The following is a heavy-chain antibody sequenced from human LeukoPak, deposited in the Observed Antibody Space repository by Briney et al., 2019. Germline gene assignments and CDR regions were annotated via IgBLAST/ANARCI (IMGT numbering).Heavy chain of an antibody. D-gene: IGHD6-19*01. CDR1: GFTFSSYA. Sequence: PGGSLRPSCAASGFTFSSYAMSWVRQAPGKGLEWVSAISGSGGSTYYADSVKGRFTISRDNSKNTLYLQMNSLRAEDTAVYYCASGYSSGWYSDYFDYWGQGTLVTVSS. J-gene: IGHJ4*02. V-gene: IGHV3-23*01. CDR3: ASGYSSGWYSDYFDY. CDR2: ISGSGGST.